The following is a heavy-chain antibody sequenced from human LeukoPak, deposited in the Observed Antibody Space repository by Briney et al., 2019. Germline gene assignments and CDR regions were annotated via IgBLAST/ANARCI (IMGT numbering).Heavy chain of an antibody. D-gene: IGHD3-22*01. CDR3: AIKDSRRTYGMDV. CDR2: INPNSGGT. J-gene: IGHJ6*02. V-gene: IGHV1-2*02. Sequence: GASVKVSCKASGYTFTGYYMHWVRQAPGQGLEWMGWINPNSGGTTYAQKFQGRVTMTRDTSISTAYMELSRLRSDDTAVYYCAIKDSRRTYGMDVWGQGTTVTVSS. CDR1: GYTFTGYY.